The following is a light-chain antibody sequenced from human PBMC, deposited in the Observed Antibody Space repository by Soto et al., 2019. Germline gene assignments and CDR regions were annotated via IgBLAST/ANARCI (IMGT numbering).Light chain of an antibody. CDR1: SSDVGGYNS. CDR2: DVS. Sequence: QSVLTQPASVSGSPGQSITISCTGTSSDVGGYNSVSRYQQHPGKAPKLMIYDVSNRPSGVSNRFSGSKSGNTASLTISGLRAEDEADYYCSSYTSTNTLVFGGGTKLTVL. V-gene: IGLV2-14*01. J-gene: IGLJ2*01. CDR3: SSYTSTNTLV.